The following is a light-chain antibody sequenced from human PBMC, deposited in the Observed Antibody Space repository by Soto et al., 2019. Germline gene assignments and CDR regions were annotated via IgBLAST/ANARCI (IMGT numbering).Light chain of an antibody. V-gene: IGKV3D-20*02. CDR1: HTISSSY. CDR2: DVS. Sequence: EIVLTQSPGTLSLSPGERATLSCSASHTISSSYLAWYQQKPGQAPRLLMYDVSNRATGIPARFSGSGSGTDFTLTISSLEPEDFAVYYCQQRSNWPRTFGQGTKV. J-gene: IGKJ1*01. CDR3: QQRSNWPRT.